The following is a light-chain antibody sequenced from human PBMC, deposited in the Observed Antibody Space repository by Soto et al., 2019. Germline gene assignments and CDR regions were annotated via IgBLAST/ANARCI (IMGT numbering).Light chain of an antibody. Sequence: QSALTQPASLSGSPGQSITISCTGTSSDVGSYNLVSWYQQYPGKAPKLIIYEGDKRPSGVSSRFFGSRSGNTASLTISGLQAEDEADYYCCSYARSGAKFGGGTKVTVL. CDR2: EGD. J-gene: IGLJ2*01. CDR3: CSYARSGAK. CDR1: SSDVGSYNL. V-gene: IGLV2-23*01.